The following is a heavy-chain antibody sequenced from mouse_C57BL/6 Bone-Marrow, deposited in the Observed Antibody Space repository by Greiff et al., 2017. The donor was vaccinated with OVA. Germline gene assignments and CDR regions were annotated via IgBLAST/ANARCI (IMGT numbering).Heavy chain of an antibody. J-gene: IGHJ2*01. CDR2: IDPENGDT. Sequence: VQLQQSGAELVRPGASVKLSCTASGFNIKDDYMHWVKQRPEQGLEWLGWIDPENGDTEYASKFQGKATITADTSSNTAYLQLSSLTSEDTAVYYCTTSPLYYGSSYDYWGQGTTLTVSS. CDR3: TTSPLYYGSSYDY. CDR1: GFNIKDDY. D-gene: IGHD1-1*01. V-gene: IGHV14-4*01.